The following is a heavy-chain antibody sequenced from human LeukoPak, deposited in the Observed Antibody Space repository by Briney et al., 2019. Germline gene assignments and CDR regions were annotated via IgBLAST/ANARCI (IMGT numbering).Heavy chain of an antibody. CDR1: GGSFSGYY. Sequence: SETLSLTCAVYGGSFSGYYWSWIRQPPGKGLEWIGEINHSGSTNYNPSLKSRVTISVDTSKNQFSLKLSSVTAADTAVYYCARHGRSCSSTSCYFWRGMDVWGKGTTVTISS. CDR3: ARHGRSCSSTSCYFWRGMDV. CDR2: INHSGST. J-gene: IGHJ6*04. V-gene: IGHV4-34*01. D-gene: IGHD2-2*01.